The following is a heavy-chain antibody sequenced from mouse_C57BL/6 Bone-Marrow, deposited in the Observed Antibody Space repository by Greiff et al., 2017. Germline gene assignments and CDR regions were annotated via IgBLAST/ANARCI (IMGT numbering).Heavy chain of an antibody. CDR2: ISSGSSTI. Sequence: EVKLMEPGGGLVKPGGSLKLSCAASGFTFSDYGMHWVRQAPEKGLEWVAYISSGSSTIYYADTVKGRFTISRDNAKRTLFLQMTSLRSEATAMYYCARGRLRRAFDYWGQGTTLTVSS. V-gene: IGHV5-17*01. CDR3: ARGRLRRAFDY. D-gene: IGHD2-4*01. J-gene: IGHJ2*01. CDR1: GFTFSDYG.